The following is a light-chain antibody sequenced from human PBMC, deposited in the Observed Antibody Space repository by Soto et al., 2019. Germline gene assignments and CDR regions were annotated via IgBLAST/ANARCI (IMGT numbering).Light chain of an antibody. V-gene: IGKV3-11*01. CDR3: QQRYNWPIT. Sequence: EIVLTQSPTTLSLSPGETDPLSCRASQSVSGYIGWYPQKPGQAPRLLIYADSNRATGIPARFSGSGSGTDFTLTISSLEPEDFSVYYCQQRYNWPITFGQGTRLEI. CDR1: QSVSGY. J-gene: IGKJ5*01. CDR2: ADS.